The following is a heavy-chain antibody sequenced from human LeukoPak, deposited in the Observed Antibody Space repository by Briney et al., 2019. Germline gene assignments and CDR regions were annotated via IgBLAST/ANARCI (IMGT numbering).Heavy chain of an antibody. Sequence: GGSLRLSCAASGFTLNNNVIHWVRQAPGKGLEWVAAISYDGSHKYYADSVKGRFTISRDNSKNTLYLRMNSLRAGDTAVYYCARSFENGRFGELFRWFDPWGQGTLVTVSS. D-gene: IGHD3-10*01. V-gene: IGHV3-30*04. J-gene: IGHJ5*02. CDR2: ISYDGSHK. CDR1: GFTLNNNV. CDR3: ARSFENGRFGELFRWFDP.